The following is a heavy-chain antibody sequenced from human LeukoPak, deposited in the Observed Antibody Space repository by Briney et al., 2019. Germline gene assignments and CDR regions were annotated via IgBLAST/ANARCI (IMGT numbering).Heavy chain of an antibody. D-gene: IGHD3-16*02. J-gene: IGHJ4*02. CDR1: GGSISSYY. CDR2: IYYSGST. Sequence: SETLSLTCSVSGGSISSYYWSWIRQHPGKGLEWIGYIYYSGSTYYNPSLKSRVTISVDTSKNQFSLKLSSVTAADTAVYYCARDSPHDYVWGSYRTTEYYFDYWGQGTLVTVSS. CDR3: ARDSPHDYVWGSYRTTEYYFDY. V-gene: IGHV4-59*06.